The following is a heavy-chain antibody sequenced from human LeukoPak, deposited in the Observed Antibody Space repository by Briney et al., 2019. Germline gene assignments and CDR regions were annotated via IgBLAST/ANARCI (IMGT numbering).Heavy chain of an antibody. V-gene: IGHV1-3*01. D-gene: IGHD3-10*01. CDR2: INAGNGNT. Sequence: ASVKVSCKASGGTFSSYAISWVRQAPGQRLEWMGWINAGNGNTKYSQKFQGRVTITRDTSASTAYMELSSLRSEDTAVYYCARVRGFYGSGTSNWFDPWSQGTLVTVSS. CDR1: GGTFSSYA. J-gene: IGHJ5*02. CDR3: ARVRGFYGSGTSNWFDP.